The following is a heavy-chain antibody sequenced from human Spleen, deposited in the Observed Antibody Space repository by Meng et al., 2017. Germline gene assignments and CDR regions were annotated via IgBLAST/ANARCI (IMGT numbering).Heavy chain of an antibody. CDR1: GYSFNGYG. CDR2: ISAYDGNT. CDR3: ARESFQFGDY. V-gene: IGHV1-18*01. J-gene: IGHJ4*02. D-gene: IGHD3-10*01. Sequence: QVQLVESGAEVKKSGAAVKVSCKASGYSFNGYGITWVREAPGKGLEWMGWISAYDGNTKYAQKFQDRVILTTDTSTSTAYMELRSLRSDDTAVYLCARESFQFGDYWGQGTLVTVSS.